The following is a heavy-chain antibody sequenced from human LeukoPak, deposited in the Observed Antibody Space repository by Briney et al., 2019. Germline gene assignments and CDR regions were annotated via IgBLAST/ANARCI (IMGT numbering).Heavy chain of an antibody. D-gene: IGHD6-19*01. CDR1: GFTFSSYA. V-gene: IGHV3-30-3*01. CDR3: ARAPPGIAVAGQIQH. J-gene: IGHJ1*01. Sequence: GGSLRLSCAASGFTFSSYAMHWVRQAPGKGLEWVAVISYDGSNKYYADSVKGRFTISRDNSKNTLYLQMNSLRAEDTAVYYCARAPPGIAVAGQIQHWGQGTLVTVSS. CDR2: ISYDGSNK.